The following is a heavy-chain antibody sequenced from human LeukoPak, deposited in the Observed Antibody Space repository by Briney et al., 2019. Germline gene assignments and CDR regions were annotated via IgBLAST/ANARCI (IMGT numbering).Heavy chain of an antibody. J-gene: IGHJ4*02. CDR2: ISTYNSVT. CDR3: PKDPRIWWNLLLDE. V-gene: IGHV1-18*01. CDR1: GYTFTQSG. Sequence: ASVKLSCKTSGYTFTQSGVCWVRQAPGQGLEWVCWISTYNSVTNYAQKLQGRVTMTTDTPTNTAYLQLKSLRPDDTAVYSCPKDPRIWWNLLLDEWGQGPLVIVS. D-gene: IGHD5-12*01.